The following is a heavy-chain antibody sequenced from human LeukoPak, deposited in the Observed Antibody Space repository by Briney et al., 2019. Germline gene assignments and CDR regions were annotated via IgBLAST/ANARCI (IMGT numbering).Heavy chain of an antibody. V-gene: IGHV3-49*04. D-gene: IGHD4-17*01. CDR1: GFTVSSNY. CDR3: TRASDYGAPGPL. J-gene: IGHJ3*01. Sequence: PGGSLRLSCAASGFTVSSNYMSWVRQAPGKGLEWVGFIRSKAYGGTTEYAASVKGRFTISRDDSKSIAYLQMNSLKTEDTAVYYCTRASDYGAPGPLWGQGTMVTVSS. CDR2: IRSKAYGGTT.